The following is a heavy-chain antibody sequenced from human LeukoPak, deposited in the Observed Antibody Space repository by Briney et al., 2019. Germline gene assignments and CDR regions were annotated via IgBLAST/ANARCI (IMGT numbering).Heavy chain of an antibody. D-gene: IGHD1-1*01. Sequence: GGSLRLSCPASGFTFSSYWMHWVRQPPGKGLVWVSRINRDGSSTSYADSVRGRFTISRDTDKNTLYLQMNSLRAEDTAVYYCARAGTLWNDLGYWGQGTLVTVSS. V-gene: IGHV3-74*01. J-gene: IGHJ4*02. CDR1: GFTFSSYW. CDR3: ARAGTLWNDLGY. CDR2: INRDGSST.